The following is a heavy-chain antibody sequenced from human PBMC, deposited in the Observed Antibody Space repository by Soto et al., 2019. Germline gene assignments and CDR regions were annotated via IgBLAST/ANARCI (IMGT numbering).Heavy chain of an antibody. V-gene: IGHV3-30-3*01. CDR3: ARDFFTFMATTPPGY. J-gene: IGHJ4*02. CDR2: ISYDGSNK. Sequence: GGSLRLSCAASGFTFSSYAMHWVRQAPGKGLEWVAVISYDGSNKYYADSVKGRFTISRDNSKNTLYLQMNSLRAEDTAVYYCARDFFTFMATTPPGYWGQGTLVTVSS. D-gene: IGHD5-12*01. CDR1: GFTFSSYA.